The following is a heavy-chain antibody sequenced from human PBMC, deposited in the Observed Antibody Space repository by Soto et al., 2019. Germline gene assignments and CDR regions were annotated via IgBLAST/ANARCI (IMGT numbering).Heavy chain of an antibody. V-gene: IGHV4-30-2*01. Sequence: SETLSLTCAVSGGSISSGGYSWSWIRQPPGKCLEWIGYIYHSGSTYYNPSLKSRVTISVDRSKNQFSLKLSSVTAADTAVYYCAREKGAAAGPIDYWGQGTLVTVSS. D-gene: IGHD6-13*01. CDR3: AREKGAAAGPIDY. CDR1: GGSISSGGYS. CDR2: IYHSGST. J-gene: IGHJ4*02.